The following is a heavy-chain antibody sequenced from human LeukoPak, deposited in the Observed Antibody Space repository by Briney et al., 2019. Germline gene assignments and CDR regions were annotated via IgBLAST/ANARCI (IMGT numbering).Heavy chain of an antibody. Sequence: ASVKVSCKASGYTFTSYTMHWVRQAPGQRLEWMGWINTGNGNTKYSQEFQGRVTITRNTSISTAYMELSSLRSEDTAVYYCARGGDPLYYYYYYMDVWGKGTTVTVSS. CDR3: ARGGDPLYYYYYYMDV. CDR2: INTGNGNT. V-gene: IGHV1-3*03. J-gene: IGHJ6*03. CDR1: GYTFTSYT. D-gene: IGHD4-17*01.